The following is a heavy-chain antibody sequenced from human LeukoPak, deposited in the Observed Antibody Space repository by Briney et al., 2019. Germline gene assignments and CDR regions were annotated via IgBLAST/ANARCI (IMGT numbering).Heavy chain of an antibody. V-gene: IGHV4-59*08. CDR2: IYYRGST. CDR3: ARHRGGYDWYGMDV. D-gene: IGHD5-12*01. J-gene: IGHJ6*02. Sequence: SETLSLTCTVSGGSISGYYWSWVRQPPGKGLEWIGYIYYRGSTTYNSSLKSRVTILVDTSKNQFSLRLSSVTAADTAVYYCARHRGGYDWYGMDVWGQGTTVTVSS. CDR1: GGSISGYY.